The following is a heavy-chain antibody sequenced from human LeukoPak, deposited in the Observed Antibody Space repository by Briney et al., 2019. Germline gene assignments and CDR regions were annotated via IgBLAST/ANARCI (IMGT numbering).Heavy chain of an antibody. CDR3: ARTTEGGYTYGYFYYYYMDV. J-gene: IGHJ6*03. V-gene: IGHV4-61*02. Sequence: PSETLSLTCTVAGGSISSGSYYWSWIRQPAGKGLEWIGRIYTRGRTNYNPSLKSRVIISVDTSKNQFSLKLTSVTAADTAVYYCARTTEGGYTYGYFYYYYMDVWGKGTTVTISS. CDR2: IYTRGRT. D-gene: IGHD5-18*01. CDR1: GGSISSGSYY.